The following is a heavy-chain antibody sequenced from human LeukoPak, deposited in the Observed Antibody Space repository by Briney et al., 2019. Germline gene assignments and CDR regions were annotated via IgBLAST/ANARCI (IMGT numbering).Heavy chain of an antibody. CDR2: IFYSGKT. CDR3: ARLWIVATWFDA. CDR1: NGSMTSDSYY. J-gene: IGHJ5*02. Sequence: PSETLSLTCSVSNGSMTSDSYYWAWVCQPRGKGLEWIGSIFYSGKTYYSASLKSRVTVSLDTSKKNFSLRLSSVTAADTAVYYCARLWIVATWFDAWGQGALVTVSS. V-gene: IGHV4-39*02. D-gene: IGHD2-2*03.